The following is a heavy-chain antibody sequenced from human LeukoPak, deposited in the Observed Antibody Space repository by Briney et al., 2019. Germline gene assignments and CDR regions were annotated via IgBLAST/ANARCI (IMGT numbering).Heavy chain of an antibody. CDR2: VYTSGST. D-gene: IGHD3-10*01. CDR3: ARRPRYGSGREIDY. J-gene: IGHJ4*02. V-gene: IGHV4-61*02. CDR1: GGSIYSGSYY. Sequence: SQTLSLTCTVSGGSIYSGSYYWSWIRQPAGKGLEWIGRVYTSGSTNYNPSLKSRVTISVDTSKNQFSLKLSSVTAADTAVYYCARRPRYGSGREIDYWGQGTLVTVSS.